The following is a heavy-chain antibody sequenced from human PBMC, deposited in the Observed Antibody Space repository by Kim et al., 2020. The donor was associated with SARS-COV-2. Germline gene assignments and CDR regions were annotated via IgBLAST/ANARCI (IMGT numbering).Heavy chain of an antibody. CDR2: TYYRSRWYN. V-gene: IGHV6-1*01. CDR1: GDSVSSNRAA. J-gene: IGHJ5*02. D-gene: IGHD2-2*01. CDR3: ARGRYCGSTSCYYWFDP. Sequence: SQTLSLTCVISGDSVSSNRAAWNWIRQSPSRGLEWLGRTYYRSRWYNDYAVSVKSRITINPDTSKNQFSLQLNSVTPEDTAVYYCARGRYCGSTSCYYWFDPWGQGTLVTVSS.